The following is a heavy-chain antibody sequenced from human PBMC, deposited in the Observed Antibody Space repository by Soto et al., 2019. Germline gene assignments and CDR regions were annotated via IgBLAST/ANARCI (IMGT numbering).Heavy chain of an antibody. CDR3: ARGGGSVFPMIVVVKGIAFDI. CDR2: ISSSGSTI. CDR1: GFTFSSYE. J-gene: IGHJ3*02. V-gene: IGHV3-48*03. D-gene: IGHD3-22*01. Sequence: EVQLVESGGGLVQPGGSLRLSCAASGFTFSSYEMNWVRQAPGKGLEWVSYISSSGSTIYYADSVKGRFTISRDNAKNSLYLQMNSLRAEDTAVYYCARGGGSVFPMIVVVKGIAFDIWGQGTMVTVSS.